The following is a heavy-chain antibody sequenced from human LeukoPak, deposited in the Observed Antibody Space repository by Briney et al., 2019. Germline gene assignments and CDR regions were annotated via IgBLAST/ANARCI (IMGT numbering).Heavy chain of an antibody. CDR2: VSGVSTYL. CDR1: GFTVSDCT. J-gene: IGHJ4*02. Sequence: GGSLRLSCVRSGFTVSDCTMTWFRQAPGKGLEWVSSVSGVSTYLTYADSVRGRFTISRDNAKRQVYLQMNSLRVEDTALYYCVRLATAPVTLLPHFDHWGQGILVTVSS. V-gene: IGHV3-21*01. D-gene: IGHD3-16*01. CDR3: VRLATAPVTLLPHFDH.